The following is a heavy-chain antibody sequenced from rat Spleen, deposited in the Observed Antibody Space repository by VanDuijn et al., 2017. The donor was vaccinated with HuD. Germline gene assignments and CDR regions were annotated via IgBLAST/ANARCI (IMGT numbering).Heavy chain of an antibody. CDR2: LSPDGRNT. D-gene: IGHD3-4*01. Sequence: EVQLVESGGGLVQPGGPLKLSCAASGFTFSSNWLNWIRQAPGKRLEWVASLSPDGRNTYYPDKVKGRFVISKDNAKNTGYLQMTNLKSEDTAMYYCTGSNPNWFAYWGQGTLVTVSS. J-gene: IGHJ3*01. CDR1: GFTFSSNW. CDR3: TGSNPNWFAY. V-gene: IGHV5-35*01.